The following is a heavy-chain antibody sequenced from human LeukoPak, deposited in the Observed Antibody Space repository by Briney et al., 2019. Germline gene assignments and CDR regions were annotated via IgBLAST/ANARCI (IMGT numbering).Heavy chain of an antibody. CDR1: GFTFSSYG. J-gene: IGHJ3*02. CDR3: AKDGSGSYLGAFDI. Sequence: GGSLRLSCAASGFTFSSYGMNGVRQAPGKGLGWVAFIRYDGSNKYYADSVKGRFTISRDNSKNTLYLQMNSLRAEDTAVYYCAKDGSGSYLGAFDIWGQGTMVTVSS. V-gene: IGHV3-30*02. CDR2: IRYDGSNK. D-gene: IGHD1-26*01.